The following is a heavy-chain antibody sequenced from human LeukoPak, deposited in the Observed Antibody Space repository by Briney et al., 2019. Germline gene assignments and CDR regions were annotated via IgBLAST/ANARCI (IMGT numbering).Heavy chain of an antibody. Sequence: PGGSLRLSCAASGFTFSSYGMHWVRQAPGKGLEWVAVIWYDGRSKYYSDSVRGRFTISRDNSMNTLFLQMDSLRVEDTAVYYCATYDNWVAGDVWGQGTTVSVSS. V-gene: IGHV3-33*01. J-gene: IGHJ6*02. CDR1: GFTFSSYG. CDR3: ATYDNWVAGDV. CDR2: IWYDGRSK. D-gene: IGHD1-20*01.